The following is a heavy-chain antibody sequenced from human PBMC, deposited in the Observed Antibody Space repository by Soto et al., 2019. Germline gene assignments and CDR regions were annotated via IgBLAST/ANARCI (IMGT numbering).Heavy chain of an antibody. V-gene: IGHV3-23*01. CDR2: ISGSGGST. D-gene: IGHD2-15*01. Sequence: GGSLRLSCAASGFTFSSYAMSWVRQAPGKGLEWVSAISGSGGSTYYADSGKGRFTISRDNSKNTLYLQMNSLRAEDTAVYYCAKDFSEYCSGGSCSDAFDIWGQGTMVTVSS. CDR1: GFTFSSYA. CDR3: AKDFSEYCSGGSCSDAFDI. J-gene: IGHJ3*02.